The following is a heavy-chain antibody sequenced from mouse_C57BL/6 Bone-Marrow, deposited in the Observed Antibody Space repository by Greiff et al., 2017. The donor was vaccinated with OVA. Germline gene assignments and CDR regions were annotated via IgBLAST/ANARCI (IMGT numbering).Heavy chain of an antibody. J-gene: IGHJ3*01. V-gene: IGHV1-80*01. D-gene: IGHD1-1*01. Sequence: QVHVKQSGAELVKPGASVKISCKASGYAFSSYWMNWVKQRPGKGLEWIGQIYPGDGDTNYNGKFKGKATLTADKSSSTAYMQLSSLTSEDSAVYFCARRESYYYGSSYGGFAYWGQGTLVTVSA. CDR1: GYAFSSYW. CDR2: IYPGDGDT. CDR3: ARRESYYYGSSYGGFAY.